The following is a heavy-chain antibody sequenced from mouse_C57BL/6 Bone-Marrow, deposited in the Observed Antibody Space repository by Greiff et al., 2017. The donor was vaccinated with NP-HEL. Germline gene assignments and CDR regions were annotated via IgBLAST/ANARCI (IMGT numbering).Heavy chain of an antibody. CDR2: IWWDDDK. V-gene: IGHV8-8*01. D-gene: IGHD1-1*01. CDR1: GFSLSTFGMG. CDR3: ARIAGGYYGSSYYFDY. J-gene: IGHJ2*01. Sequence: QVTLKESGPGILQPSQTLSLTCSFSGFSLSTFGMGVGWIRQPSGKGLEWLAHIWWDDDKYYNPALKSRLTTSKDTSKNQVFLKIANVDTSDTATYYCARIAGGYYGSSYYFDYWGQGTTLTVSS.